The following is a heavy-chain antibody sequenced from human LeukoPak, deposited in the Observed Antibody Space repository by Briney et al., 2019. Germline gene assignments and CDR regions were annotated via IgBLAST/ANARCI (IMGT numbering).Heavy chain of an antibody. CDR3: AKRGSNTWSDFDY. V-gene: IGHV4-59*08. D-gene: IGHD6-13*01. J-gene: IGHJ4*02. Sequence: PSETLSLTCLVSGGFLSTYYWSWIRQPPGRGLEWVGYIYYSGSTNYNPSLKSRVTISVDTSKNQFSLKLSSVTAADTAVYYCAKRGSNTWSDFDYWGQGTLVTVSS. CDR2: IYYSGST. CDR1: GGFLSTYY.